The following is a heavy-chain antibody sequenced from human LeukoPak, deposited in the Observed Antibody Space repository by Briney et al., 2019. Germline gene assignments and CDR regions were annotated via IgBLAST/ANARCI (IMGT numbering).Heavy chain of an antibody. CDR2: IYPGDSDT. J-gene: IGHJ5*02. CDR3: ARRPRYCSGGSCFFDP. D-gene: IGHD2-15*01. Sequence: GESLKISCKGSGYNFTTYWIGWVRQILGQRLEWMGIIYPGDSDTRYCPSFRGQVTISADKSINTAYLQWSSLEASDTAMYYCARRPRYCSGGSCFFDPWGQGTLVTVSS. CDR1: GYNFTTYW. V-gene: IGHV5-51*01.